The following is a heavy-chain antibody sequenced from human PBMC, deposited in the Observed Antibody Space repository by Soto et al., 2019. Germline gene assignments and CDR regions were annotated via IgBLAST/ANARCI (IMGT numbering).Heavy chain of an antibody. CDR3: ARDLAAGNCDY. J-gene: IGHJ4*02. CDR1: GYTFTSYG. Sequence: QVQLVQSGAEVKKPGASVKVSCKASGYTFTSYGISWVRQAPGQGLEWMGWISAYNGNTNYAQKLQGRVTMTTDTSTSTTNMELRSLRSDATAGYYCARDLAAGNCDYWGQGTLVTVSS. V-gene: IGHV1-18*01. CDR2: ISAYNGNT. D-gene: IGHD6-13*01.